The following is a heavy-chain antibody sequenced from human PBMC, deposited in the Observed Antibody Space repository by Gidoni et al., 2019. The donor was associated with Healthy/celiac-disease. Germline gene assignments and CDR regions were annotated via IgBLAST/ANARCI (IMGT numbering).Heavy chain of an antibody. D-gene: IGHD2-15*01. Sequence: QVQLQQWGAGLLKPSETLSLTCAVYGGSFSGYYWSWIRQPPGKGLEWIGEINHSGRTNYNPSLKSRVTISVDTSKNQFSLKLSSVTAADTAVYYCARGRKVAAHYYYYYGMDVWGQGTTVTVSS. V-gene: IGHV4-34*01. CDR2: INHSGRT. CDR3: ARGRKVAAHYYYYYGMDV. CDR1: GGSFSGYY. J-gene: IGHJ6*02.